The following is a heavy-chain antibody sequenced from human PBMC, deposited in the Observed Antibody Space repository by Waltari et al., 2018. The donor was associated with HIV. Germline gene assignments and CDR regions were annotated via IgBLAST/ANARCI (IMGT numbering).Heavy chain of an antibody. V-gene: IGHV4-34*01. J-gene: IGHJ3*02. Sequence: QVQLQQWGAGLLKPSETLSLTCAVYGGSFSGYYWSWIRQPPGKGLEWIGEINHSGSTNSNQSLKSRVTISVDTSKNQFSLKLSSVTAADTAVYYCASHLLGEGAWFARYCGADCNAFDIWGQGTMVTVSS. CDR3: ASHLLGEGAWFARYCGADCNAFDI. CDR1: GGSFSGYY. D-gene: IGHD2-21*02. CDR2: INHSGST.